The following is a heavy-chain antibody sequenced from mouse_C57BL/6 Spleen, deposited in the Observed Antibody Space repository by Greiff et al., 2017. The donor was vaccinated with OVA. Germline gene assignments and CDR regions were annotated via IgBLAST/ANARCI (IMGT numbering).Heavy chain of an antibody. CDR1: GYTFTDYE. Sequence: VQLQQSGAELVRPGASVTLSCKASGYTFTDYEMHWVKQTPVHGLEWIGAIDPETGGTAYNQKFKGKAILTADKSSSTAYMELRSLTSEDSAVYYCTSGSHWDFDVWGTGTTVTVSS. CDR3: TSGSHWDFDV. J-gene: IGHJ1*03. V-gene: IGHV1-15*01. D-gene: IGHD2-2*01. CDR2: IDPETGGT.